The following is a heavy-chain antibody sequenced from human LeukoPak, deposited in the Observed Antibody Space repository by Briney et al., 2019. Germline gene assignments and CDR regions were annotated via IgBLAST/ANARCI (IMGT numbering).Heavy chain of an antibody. Sequence: GGSLRLSCAASGFTFSSYSMNWVRQAPGKGLEWVSSISSSSRYIYYADSVKGRFTISRDNARNSLYLQMNSLRAEDTAVYYCAKSRMIVVTSRAEYFQHWGQGTLVTVSS. CDR1: GFTFSSYS. CDR3: AKSRMIVVTSRAEYFQH. D-gene: IGHD3-22*01. J-gene: IGHJ1*01. V-gene: IGHV3-21*04. CDR2: ISSSSRYI.